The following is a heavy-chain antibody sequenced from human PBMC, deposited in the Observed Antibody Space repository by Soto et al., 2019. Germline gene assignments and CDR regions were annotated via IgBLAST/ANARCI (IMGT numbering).Heavy chain of an antibody. CDR1: VFSLCTSGVG. J-gene: IGHJ4*02. CDR3: AHRQRTVYFDY. D-gene: IGHD4-17*01. V-gene: IGHV2-5*02. CDR2: IYWDDDK. Sequence: QITLKESGPTLVKPTQTLTLTCTFSVFSLCTSGVGVGWIRQPPGKALEWLALIYWDDDKRYSPSLKSRLTITEDTSKNQVVLTMTNMDPVDTATYYCAHRQRTVYFDYWGQGTLVTVSS.